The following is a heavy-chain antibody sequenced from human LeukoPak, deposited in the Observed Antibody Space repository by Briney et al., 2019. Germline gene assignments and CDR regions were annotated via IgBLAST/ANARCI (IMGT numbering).Heavy chain of an antibody. Sequence: ASVKVSCKVSGYTLTELSMHWVRQAPGEGLEWMGGLDPEDGETIYAQKFQGRVSMTEDTSTDTAYMELSSLSSDDTAVYYCATDSSGDYGGYGGFEYWGQGTLVTVSS. V-gene: IGHV1-24*01. D-gene: IGHD4-17*01. CDR1: GYTLTELS. J-gene: IGHJ4*02. CDR3: ATDSSGDYGGYGGFEY. CDR2: LDPEDGET.